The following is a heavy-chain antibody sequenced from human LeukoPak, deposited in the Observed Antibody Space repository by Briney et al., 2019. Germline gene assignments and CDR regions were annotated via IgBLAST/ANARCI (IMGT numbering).Heavy chain of an antibody. CDR2: IDRGGTTI. CDR3: AGSRINFWNGGGIDY. CDR1: GFIITDYH. Sequence: PGGSLRLSCVVSGFIITDYHMSWIRQAPGKGLEWVSYIDRGGTTIHYADSVKGRFSISRDYARGSLSLQLNSLRADDTAVSYCAGSRINFWNGGGIDYWGQGTLVTVSS. V-gene: IGHV3-11*01. J-gene: IGHJ4*02. D-gene: IGHD3-3*01.